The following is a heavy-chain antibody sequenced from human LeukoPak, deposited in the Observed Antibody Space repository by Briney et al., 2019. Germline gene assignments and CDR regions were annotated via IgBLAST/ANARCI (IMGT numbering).Heavy chain of an antibody. Sequence: GGSLRLSCAASGFTFSSYGMHWVRQAPGKGLEWVAVISYDGSNKYYADSVKGRFTISRDNSKNTLYLQMNSLRAEDTAVYYCAKPADYSTYYFDYWGQGILVTVSS. J-gene: IGHJ4*02. CDR1: GFTFSSYG. V-gene: IGHV3-30*18. CDR3: AKPADYSTYYFDY. CDR2: ISYDGSNK. D-gene: IGHD4-11*01.